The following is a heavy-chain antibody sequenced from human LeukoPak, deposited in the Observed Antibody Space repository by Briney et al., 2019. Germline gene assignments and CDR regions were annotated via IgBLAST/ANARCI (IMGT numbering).Heavy chain of an antibody. J-gene: IGHJ5*02. CDR3: AGLGYCGTASCPNDP. CDR1: GGSINSGTYY. D-gene: IGHD2-2*01. V-gene: IGHV4-61*02. CDR2: IYTSGST. Sequence: SQTLSLTCTVSGGSINSGTYYWSWIGQPAGRRLEWIERIYTSGSTNYNPSLKSRVAISLDTSKNQFSLKLSSVTVADTAVYYCAGLGYCGTASCPNDPWGQGTLVTVSS.